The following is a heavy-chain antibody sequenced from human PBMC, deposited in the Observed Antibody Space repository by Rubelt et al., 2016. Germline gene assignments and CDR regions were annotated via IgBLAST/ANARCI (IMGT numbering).Heavy chain of an antibody. V-gene: IGHV1-2*04. CDR1: GYTFTGYY. CDR3: ARAGELLSDAFDI. D-gene: IGHD1-26*01. CDR2: INPNSGGT. Sequence: QVQLVQSGAEVKKPGASVKVSCKASGYTFTGYYMHWVRQAPGQGLEWMGWINPNSGGTNVAQKFQGWVTMTRDTSISPAYRELGRLRSDDTAVYYCARAGELLSDAFDIWGQGTMVTVSS. J-gene: IGHJ3*02.